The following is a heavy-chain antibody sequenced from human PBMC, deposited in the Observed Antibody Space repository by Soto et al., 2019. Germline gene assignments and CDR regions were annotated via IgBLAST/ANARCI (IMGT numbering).Heavy chain of an antibody. J-gene: IGHJ6*02. D-gene: IGHD3-22*01. CDR3: ARGGYYDSSGSRNYYYYGMNV. Sequence: ASVKGSCKASGYTFTSYGINWLRQAPGQGLEWLGWISAYDGNTNYAQILQGRVSMTTDTSTNTAYMEVRSLRSDDTAVYYCARGGYYDSSGSRNYYYYGMNVWGQGTTVTVSS. CDR1: GYTFTSYG. V-gene: IGHV1-18*01. CDR2: ISAYDGNT.